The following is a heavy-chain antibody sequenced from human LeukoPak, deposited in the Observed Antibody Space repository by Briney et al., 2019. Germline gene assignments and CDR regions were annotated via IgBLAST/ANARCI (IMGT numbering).Heavy chain of an antibody. CDR1: GGSFSGYY. V-gene: IGHV4-34*01. CDR3: ARSGGGYEYCSGAHCYLGWFDP. CDR2: INHSGST. Sequence: PSETLSLTCAVYGGSFSGYYWSWIRQPPGKGLEWIGEINHSGSTNYNPSLKSRVTISVDTSKNQFSLKLSSVTAADTAVYYCARSGGGYEYCSGAHCYLGWFDPWGLGTLVTVSS. D-gene: IGHD2-15*01. J-gene: IGHJ5*02.